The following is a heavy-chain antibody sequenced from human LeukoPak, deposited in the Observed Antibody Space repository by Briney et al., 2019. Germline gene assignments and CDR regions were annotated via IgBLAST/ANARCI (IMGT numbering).Heavy chain of an antibody. D-gene: IGHD1-26*01. Sequence: GGSLRLSCAASGFTFSSYAMSWVRQAPGKGLEWVSAISGSGGSTYYADSVKGRFTISRGNSKNTLYLQMNSLRAEDTAVYYCAKIRWELSRSYGAFDIWGQGTMVTVSS. V-gene: IGHV3-23*01. CDR1: GFTFSSYA. J-gene: IGHJ3*02. CDR3: AKIRWELSRSYGAFDI. CDR2: ISGSGGST.